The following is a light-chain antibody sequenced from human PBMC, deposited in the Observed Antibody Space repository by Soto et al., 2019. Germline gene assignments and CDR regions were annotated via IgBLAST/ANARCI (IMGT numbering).Light chain of an antibody. CDR2: DVS. CDR1: SSDVGGYNY. V-gene: IGLV2-14*01. CDR3: SSYTSSSTVV. J-gene: IGLJ2*01. Sequence: QSALTQPASVSGSPGQSITISCTGTSSDVGGYNYVSWYQQHPGKAPKLMIYDVSNRPSGVSNRFSGSKSGNPASLTISGRQAEDEADYYCSSYTSSSTVVFGGGTQLTVL.